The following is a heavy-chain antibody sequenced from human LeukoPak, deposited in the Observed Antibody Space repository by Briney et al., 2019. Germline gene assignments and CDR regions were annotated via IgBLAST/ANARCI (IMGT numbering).Heavy chain of an antibody. CDR2: IRSKAFGGAT. J-gene: IGHJ4*02. V-gene: IGHV3-49*04. CDR3: TRDGGTLDY. Sequence: PGGSLRLSCTGSGYTFGDYAMRWVRQSPGKGLEWVSLIRSKAFGGATEYAAAVKGRFTISRDDSKSIAYLQMNSLKNEDTAMYYCTRDGGTLDYWGQGTLVTVSS. D-gene: IGHD3-16*01. CDR1: GYTFGDYA.